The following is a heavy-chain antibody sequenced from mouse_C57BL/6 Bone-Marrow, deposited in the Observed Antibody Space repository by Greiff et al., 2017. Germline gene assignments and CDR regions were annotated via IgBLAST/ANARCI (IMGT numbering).Heavy chain of an antibody. Sequence: VQLQQSGAELVRPGASVKLSCTASGFNFTDDYVHWVKQRPAQGLEWIGWIDPENGDTEYTSKFQGKATLTADTSSNTAYLQLSSLTSEDTAVYYCTTDTTVVAPAYWGQGTLVTDSA. CDR3: TTDTTVVAPAY. V-gene: IGHV14-4*01. CDR2: IDPENGDT. CDR1: GFNFTDDY. J-gene: IGHJ3*01. D-gene: IGHD1-1*01.